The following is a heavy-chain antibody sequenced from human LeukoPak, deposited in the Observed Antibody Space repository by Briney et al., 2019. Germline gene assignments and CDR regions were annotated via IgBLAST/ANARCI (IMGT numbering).Heavy chain of an antibody. D-gene: IGHD4-11*01. V-gene: IGHV4-39*01. CDR1: GGSLNSTYYY. CDR2: IDSSGST. J-gene: IGHJ4*02. Sequence: SETRSPTCNVSGGSLNSTYYYWGGIRQPPGKGLEWFATIDSSGSTYYNPSLNSRVSISADTSKNQFSLKLGSVTAADTAVYYCARHNRGYSKGGFDYCGQGTLGTVSS. CDR3: ARHNRGYSKGGFDY.